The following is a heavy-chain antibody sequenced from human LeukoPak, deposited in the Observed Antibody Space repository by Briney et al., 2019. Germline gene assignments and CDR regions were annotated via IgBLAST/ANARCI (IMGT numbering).Heavy chain of an antibody. CDR2: INPNSGGT. Sequence: ASVKVSCKASGYAFTDYYIHWVRQAPGQGLEWVGWINPNSGGTIYAQKFQGRVTMTRDTSISTLYMELSRLRSDDTAVYYCARDRSSGWYYFDYWGQGTLVTVSS. V-gene: IGHV1-2*02. CDR1: GYAFTDYY. CDR3: ARDRSSGWYYFDY. D-gene: IGHD6-19*01. J-gene: IGHJ4*02.